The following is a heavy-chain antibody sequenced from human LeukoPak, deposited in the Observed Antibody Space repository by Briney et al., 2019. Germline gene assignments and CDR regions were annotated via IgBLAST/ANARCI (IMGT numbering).Heavy chain of an antibody. D-gene: IGHD3-10*01. CDR1: GFTFSNYW. J-gene: IGHJ4*02. V-gene: IGHV3-74*03. CDR3: AGDGPGSGSGSYYFDY. CDR2: MNTDGSII. Sequence: GGSLRLSCAASGFTFSNYWMHWVRQAPGKGLVWVSRMNTDGSIITYADSVKGRFTISRDNAKNMLYLQMNSLRAEDTAVYYCAGDGPGSGSGSYYFDYWGQGTLVTVSS.